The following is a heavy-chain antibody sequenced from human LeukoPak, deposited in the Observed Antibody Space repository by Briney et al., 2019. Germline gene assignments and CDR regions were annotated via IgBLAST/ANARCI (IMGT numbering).Heavy chain of an antibody. J-gene: IGHJ6*03. CDR3: ARDRHIAAAVYYYYMDV. CDR1: GYTFTSYI. D-gene: IGHD6-13*01. V-gene: IGHV1-18*01. CDR2: INAYNGNT. Sequence: ASVKVSCKASGYTFTSYIISWVRQAPGQGLEWMGWINAYNGNTDYAQRVQGRVTMTTDASTSTAYMELRSLRSDDTAVYYCARDRHIAAAVYYYYMDVWGKGTPVTVSS.